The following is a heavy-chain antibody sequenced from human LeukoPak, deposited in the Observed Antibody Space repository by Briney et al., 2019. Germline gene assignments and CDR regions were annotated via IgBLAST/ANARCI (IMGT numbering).Heavy chain of an antibody. CDR2: IYHSGST. V-gene: IGHV4-30-2*01. D-gene: IGHD3-22*01. Sequence: SETLSLTCNVSGGSISSGGYYWSWIRQPPGKGLEWIGYIYHSGSTYYNPSLKSRVTISVDRSKNQFSPKLSSVTAADTAVYYCARAPYSSYGDYWGQGTLVTVSS. CDR3: ARAPYSSYGDY. CDR1: GGSISSGGYY. J-gene: IGHJ4*02.